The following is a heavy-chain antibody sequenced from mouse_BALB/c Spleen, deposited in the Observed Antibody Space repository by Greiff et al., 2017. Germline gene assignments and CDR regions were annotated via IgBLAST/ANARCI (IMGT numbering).Heavy chain of an antibody. J-gene: IGHJ2*01. Sequence: VQLQQSGPELVKPGASVKISCKASGYSFTGYYMHWVKQSHVKSLEWIGRINPYNGATSYNQNFKDKASLTVDKSSSTAYMELHSLTSEDSAVYYCARDGNYVRGDYWGQGTTLTVSS. CDR1: GYSFTGYY. V-gene: IGHV1-31*01. CDR2: INPYNGAT. CDR3: ARDGNYVRGDY. D-gene: IGHD2-1*01.